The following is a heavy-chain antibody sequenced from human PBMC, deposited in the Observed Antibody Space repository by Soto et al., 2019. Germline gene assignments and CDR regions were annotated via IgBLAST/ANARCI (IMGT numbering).Heavy chain of an antibody. Sequence: KSSETLSLTCTVFGGSISKYYWSWIRQPAGKGLEWIGRIDSSGSTNYDPSLKSRVTVSVDTSKNQFSLRVTSVTAADTAVYYCAREGGYYDSSGSGVYHYYGVDVWGQGTTVTVSS. CDR2: IDSSGST. D-gene: IGHD3-22*01. CDR3: AREGGYYDSSGSGVYHYYGVDV. V-gene: IGHV4-4*07. J-gene: IGHJ6*02. CDR1: GGSISKYY.